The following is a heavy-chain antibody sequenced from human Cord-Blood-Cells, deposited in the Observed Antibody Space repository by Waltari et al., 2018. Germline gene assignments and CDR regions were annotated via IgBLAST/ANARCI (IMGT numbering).Heavy chain of an antibody. CDR1: GYSFTSYW. J-gene: IGHJ5*02. V-gene: IGHV5-51*01. CDR3: ARLGRTFGGVNGIDP. D-gene: IGHD3-16*01. CDR2: NYPGDSEP. Sequence: EVQLVQSGAEVKKPGESLKISCKGSGYSFTSYWIGWVRQMPGKGLVCMASNYPGDSEPREGQSFQDQVTIAADKSISTDYRQGSSLKASDTAMYYCARLGRTFGGVNGIDPWGQGTLVTVSS.